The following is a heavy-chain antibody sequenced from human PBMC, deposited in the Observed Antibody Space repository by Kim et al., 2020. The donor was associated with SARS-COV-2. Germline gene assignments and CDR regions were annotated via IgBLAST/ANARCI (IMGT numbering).Heavy chain of an antibody. CDR2: IYSGGST. V-gene: IGHV3-53*01. CDR1: GFTVSSNY. Sequence: GGSLRLSCAASGFTVSSNYMSWVRQALGKGLEWVSVIYSGGSTYYADSVKGRFTISRDNSKNTLYLQMNSLRAEDTAVYYCARDLVGDMDGFDYWGQGTLDTVSS. CDR3: ARDLVGDMDGFDY. D-gene: IGHD3-16*01. J-gene: IGHJ4*02.